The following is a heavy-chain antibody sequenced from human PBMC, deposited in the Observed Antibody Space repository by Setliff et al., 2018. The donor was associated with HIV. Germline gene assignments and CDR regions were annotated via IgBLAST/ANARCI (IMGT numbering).Heavy chain of an antibody. CDR1: GDTFSSCV. CDR3: ASLGGYYPYYYYYMDV. Sequence: VASVKVSCKASGDTFSSCVISWVRQAPGQGLEWMRGIIPIFGTANYAQKFQGRVTITADESTSTAYMELSSLRSEDTAVYYCASLGGYYPYYYYYMDVWGKGTTVTVSS. J-gene: IGHJ6*03. CDR2: IIPIFGTA. V-gene: IGHV1-69*13. D-gene: IGHD3-3*01.